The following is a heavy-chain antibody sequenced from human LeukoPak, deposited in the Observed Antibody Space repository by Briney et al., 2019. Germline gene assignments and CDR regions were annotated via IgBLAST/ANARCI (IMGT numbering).Heavy chain of an antibody. Sequence: GGSLRLSCAGTGFTFSAYSLNWVRQAPGKGLEWVSYISSGAGDTFYADSVKGRFTISRDNAQNSLYLQMNGLRDEDTAVYHCARSRSGNYFDYWGQGTLVSVSS. CDR2: ISSGAGDT. CDR3: ARSRSGNYFDY. V-gene: IGHV3-48*02. CDR1: GFTFSAYS. D-gene: IGHD1-26*01. J-gene: IGHJ4*02.